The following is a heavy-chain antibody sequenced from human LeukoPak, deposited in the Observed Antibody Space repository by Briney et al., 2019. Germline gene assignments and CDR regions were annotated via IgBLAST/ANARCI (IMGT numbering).Heavy chain of an antibody. D-gene: IGHD3-10*01. J-gene: IGHJ4*02. CDR1: GGSISSGGYY. Sequence: SETPSLTCTVSGGSISSGGYYWSWIRQHPGKGLEWIGYIYYSGSTYYNPSLKSRVTISVDTSKNQFSLKLSSVTAADTAVYYCARDRSYYGSVTYYFDYWGQGTLVTVSS. CDR2: IYYSGST. V-gene: IGHV4-31*03. CDR3: ARDRSYYGSVTYYFDY.